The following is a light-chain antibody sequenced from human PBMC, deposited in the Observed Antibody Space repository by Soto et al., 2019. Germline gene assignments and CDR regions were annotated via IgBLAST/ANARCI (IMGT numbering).Light chain of an antibody. CDR1: SGSVSTSYS. J-gene: IGLJ3*02. CDR3: VLYMGGGVSL. CDR2: XXX. V-gene: IGLV8-61*01. Sequence: QTVVTQEPSFSVSPGRTVILTCGLSSGSVSTSYSPSWYQQTPGQAPRTLIXXXXXXXXXXXXXXXGSILGNKAALTITGXXXXXXXXXYCVLYMGGGVSLFGGGTKLTVL.